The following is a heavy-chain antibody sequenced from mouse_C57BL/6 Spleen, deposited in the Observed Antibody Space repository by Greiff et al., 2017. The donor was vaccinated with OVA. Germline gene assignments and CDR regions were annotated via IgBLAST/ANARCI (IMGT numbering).Heavy chain of an antibody. CDR1: GYAFSSSW. CDR2: IYPGDGDT. V-gene: IGHV1-82*01. CDR3: ARSGITTVVAPYFDY. Sequence: VQGVESGPELVKPGASVKISCKASGYAFSSSWMNWVKQRPGKGLEWIGRIYPGDGDTNYNGKFKGKATLTADKSSSTAYMQLSSLTSEDSAVYFCARSGITTVVAPYFDYWGQGTTLTVSS. J-gene: IGHJ2*01. D-gene: IGHD1-1*01.